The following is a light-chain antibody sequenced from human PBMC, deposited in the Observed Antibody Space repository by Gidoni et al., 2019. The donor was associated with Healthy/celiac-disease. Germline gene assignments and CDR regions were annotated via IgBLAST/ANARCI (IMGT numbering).Light chain of an antibody. Sequence: DIVLTQSPATLSSSPGQSATLSCRASQSVGSYLVWHQPKPGQAVRLLIYDASNRATGIPARFSGSGSGTDFTLTISSLEPEDFAVYYCQQRSNLPPWTFGQGTKVELK. CDR2: DAS. CDR3: QQRSNLPPWT. V-gene: IGKV3-11*01. J-gene: IGKJ1*01. CDR1: QSVGSY.